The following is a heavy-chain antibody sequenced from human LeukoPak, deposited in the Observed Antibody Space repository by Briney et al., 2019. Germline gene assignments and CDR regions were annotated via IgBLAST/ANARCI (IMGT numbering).Heavy chain of an antibody. Sequence: GGSLRLSCAASGFTFSNYWMSWVRQAPGKGLEWLANINQDGSEMYYVDSVKGRFTISRDNGKNTLYLQMNSLRAEDTAVYYCASPPGYATNNDYWGQGTLVTVSS. D-gene: IGHD2-8*01. J-gene: IGHJ4*02. CDR2: INQDGSEM. CDR3: ASPPGYATNNDY. CDR1: GFTFSNYW. V-gene: IGHV3-7*01.